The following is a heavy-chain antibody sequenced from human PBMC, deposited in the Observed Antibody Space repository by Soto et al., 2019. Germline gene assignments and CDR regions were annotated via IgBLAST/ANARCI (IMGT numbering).Heavy chain of an antibody. Sequence: GGSLRLSCAASGFTFDDYAMHWVRQAPGKGLEWVSGISWNSGSIGYADSVKGRFTISRDNAKNSLYLQMNSLRAEDTALYYCAKATQFGELSYWGQGTLVTVSS. V-gene: IGHV3-9*01. J-gene: IGHJ4*02. CDR2: ISWNSGSI. D-gene: IGHD3-10*01. CDR1: GFTFDDYA. CDR3: AKATQFGELSY.